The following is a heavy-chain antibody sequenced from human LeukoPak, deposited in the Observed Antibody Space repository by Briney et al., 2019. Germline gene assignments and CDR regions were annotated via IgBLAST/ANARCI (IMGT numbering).Heavy chain of an antibody. V-gene: IGHV3-30*18. Sequence: GGSLRLSCAASGFTFSSYGMHWVRQGPGTGLGWVAVISYDGSNKYYADSVKGRFTISRDNSKNTLYLQMNSLRAEDTAVYYCAKDREMATITHYYYYYGMDVWGQGTTVTVSS. CDR3: AKDREMATITHYYYYYGMDV. D-gene: IGHD5-24*01. CDR1: GFTFSSYG. CDR2: ISYDGSNK. J-gene: IGHJ6*02.